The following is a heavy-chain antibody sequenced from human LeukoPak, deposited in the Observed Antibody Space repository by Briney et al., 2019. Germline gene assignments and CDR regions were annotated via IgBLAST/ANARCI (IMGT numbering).Heavy chain of an antibody. CDR1: GYTFTDYY. J-gene: IGHJ3*02. CDR2: INPHSGGT. Sequence: ASVKVSCKTSGYTFTDYYMHWVRQAPGQGLEWMGLINPHSGGTYYAQKFQGRVTMTRDSSTSTAYMELSNLRSDDTAVYYCARDGPSMVRAVIPFDIWGQGTMVTVSS. D-gene: IGHD3-10*01. V-gene: IGHV1-2*02. CDR3: ARDGPSMVRAVIPFDI.